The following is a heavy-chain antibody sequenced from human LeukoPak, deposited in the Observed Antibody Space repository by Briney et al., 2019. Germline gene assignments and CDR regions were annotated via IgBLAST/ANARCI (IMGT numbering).Heavy chain of an antibody. CDR1: GFTFSSYE. V-gene: IGHV3-7*01. Sequence: GGSLRLSCAASGFTFSSYEMNWVRQAPGKGLEWVANIKQDGSEKYYVDSVKGRFTISRDNAKNSLYLQMSSLRAEDTAVYYCARGLSGNTFYFDYWGQGTLVTVSS. J-gene: IGHJ4*02. D-gene: IGHD1-26*01. CDR3: ARGLSGNTFYFDY. CDR2: IKQDGSEK.